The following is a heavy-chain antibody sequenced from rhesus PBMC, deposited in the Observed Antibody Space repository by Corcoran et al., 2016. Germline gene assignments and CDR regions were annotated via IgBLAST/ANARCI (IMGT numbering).Heavy chain of an antibody. V-gene: IGHV4-106*01. D-gene: IGHD3-16*01. CDR3: ARPYSGSYYRFDV. CDR1: GVSIRDAYY. J-gene: IGHJ5-1*01. CDR2: IYGSGGGT. Sequence: QVQLQESGPGLVKPSETLPLTCAVSGVSIRDAYYWSWFRQPPGKGLEWIGYIYGSGGGTNYNPSLKNRVTISIDMSKNQFSLKLNSVTAADTAMYYCARPYSGSYYRFDVWGAGVLVTVSS.